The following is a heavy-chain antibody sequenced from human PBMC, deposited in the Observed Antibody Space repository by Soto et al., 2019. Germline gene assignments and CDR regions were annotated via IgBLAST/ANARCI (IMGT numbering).Heavy chain of an antibody. J-gene: IGHJ4*02. V-gene: IGHV3-23*01. CDR2: ISGSGGST. Sequence: PGGSLRLSCAASGFTFSSYAMSWVRQAPGKELEWVSAISGSGGSTYYADSVKGRFTISRDNSKNTLYLQMNSLRADDTAVYYCAKGDSSGWYYFDYWGQGTLVTVSS. CDR1: GFTFSSYA. CDR3: AKGDSSGWYYFDY. D-gene: IGHD6-19*01.